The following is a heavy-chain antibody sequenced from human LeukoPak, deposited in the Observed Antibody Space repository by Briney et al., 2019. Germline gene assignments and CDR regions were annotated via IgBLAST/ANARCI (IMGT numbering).Heavy chain of an antibody. CDR1: GGSFSGYY. CDR2: IYTSGST. D-gene: IGHD3-22*01. Sequence: PSETLSLTCAVYGGSFSGYYWSWIRQPAGKGLEWIRRIYTSGSTNYNPSLKSRVTMSVDTSKNQFSLKLSSVTAADTAVYYCARDRGAAYYYDSSGYSNWFDPWGQGTLVTVSS. V-gene: IGHV4-4*07. J-gene: IGHJ5*02. CDR3: ARDRGAAYYYDSSGYSNWFDP.